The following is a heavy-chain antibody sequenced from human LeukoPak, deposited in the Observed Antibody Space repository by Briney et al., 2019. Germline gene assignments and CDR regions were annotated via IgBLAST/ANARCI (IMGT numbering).Heavy chain of an antibody. D-gene: IGHD2-15*01. CDR2: INTKTGNP. Sequence: ASVKVSCKASGYSLTTSALSWVRQAPGQGLEWMGWINTKTGNPTYNQGFTGRFVFSVDTSVNTAYLQISSLKAKGTARYFCARVQNCSGSSCYTKYYSLCVPWGQGTLFTVSS. J-gene: IGHJ5*02. CDR1: GYSLTTSA. CDR3: ARVQNCSGSSCYTKYYSLCVP. V-gene: IGHV7-4-1*02.